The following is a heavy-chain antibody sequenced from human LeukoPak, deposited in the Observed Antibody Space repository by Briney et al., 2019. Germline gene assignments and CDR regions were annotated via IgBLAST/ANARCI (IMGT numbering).Heavy chain of an antibody. J-gene: IGHJ4*02. Sequence: SETLSLTCAVYGGSYSGYYWSWIRQPPGKGLEWIGEINHSGSTNYNPSLKSRVTISVDTSKNQFSLKLSSVTAADTAVYYCARGLSPRINMVRGVRPPFRGVFDYWGQGTLVTVSS. CDR3: ARGLSPRINMVRGVRPPFRGVFDY. CDR1: GGSYSGYY. D-gene: IGHD3-10*01. CDR2: INHSGST. V-gene: IGHV4-34*01.